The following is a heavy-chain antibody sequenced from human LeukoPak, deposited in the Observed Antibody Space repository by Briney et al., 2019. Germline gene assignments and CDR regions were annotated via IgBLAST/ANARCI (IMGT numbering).Heavy chain of an antibody. J-gene: IGHJ5*02. CDR1: GFTFSSYA. CDR3: AKEGLWFGELQYNWFDP. D-gene: IGHD3-10*01. V-gene: IGHV3-23*01. CDR2: ISGSGGST. Sequence: GGSLRLSGAASGFTFSSYAMSWVRQAPGKGLEWASAISGSGGSTYYADSVKGRFTISRDNSKNTLYLQMNSLRAEDTAVYYCAKEGLWFGELQYNWFDPWGQGTLVTVSS.